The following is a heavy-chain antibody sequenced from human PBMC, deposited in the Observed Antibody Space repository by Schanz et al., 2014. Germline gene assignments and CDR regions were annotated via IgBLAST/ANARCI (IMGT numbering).Heavy chain of an antibody. CDR1: GGTFSSST. J-gene: IGHJ4*02. CDR2: INPSGGST. D-gene: IGHD6-13*01. V-gene: IGHV1-46*03. Sequence: QVQLVQSGAEVKKPGSSVKVSCKASGGTFSSSTLTWVRQAPGQGLEWMGIINPSGGSTSYAQKFQGRVTMTRGTSTSTVYMELSSLRSEDTAVYYCARDGEAAAGCDYWGQGTLVTVSS. CDR3: ARDGEAAAGCDY.